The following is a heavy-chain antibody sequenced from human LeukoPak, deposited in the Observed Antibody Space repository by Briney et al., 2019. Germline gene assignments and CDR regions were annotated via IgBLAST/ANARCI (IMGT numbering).Heavy chain of an antibody. CDR3: ARVLGLVRDYYYYYMDV. D-gene: IGHD6-19*01. Sequence: ASVKVSCKASGYTFTSYAMNWVRQAPGQGLEWMGWINTNTGNPTYAQGFTGRFVFSLDTSVSTAYLQISSLKAEDTAVYYCARVLGLVRDYYYYYMDVWGKGTTVTVSS. CDR2: INTNTGNP. CDR1: GYTFTSYA. V-gene: IGHV7-4-1*02. J-gene: IGHJ6*03.